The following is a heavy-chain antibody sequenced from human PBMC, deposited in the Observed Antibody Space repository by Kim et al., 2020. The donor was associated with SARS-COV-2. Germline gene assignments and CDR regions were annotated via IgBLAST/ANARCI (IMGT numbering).Heavy chain of an antibody. J-gene: IGHJ4*02. Sequence: GGSLRLSCVASGFSFSTSWMSWVRQTAGKGLEWVANIKPDGSQKYYVDSVKGRFVISRDNHNNSLYLQVSSLRVDDTAIYYCTSGSANWGQGTLVTVSS. CDR2: IKPDGSQK. CDR3: TSGSAN. V-gene: IGHV3-7*01. CDR1: GFSFSTSW. D-gene: IGHD1-26*01.